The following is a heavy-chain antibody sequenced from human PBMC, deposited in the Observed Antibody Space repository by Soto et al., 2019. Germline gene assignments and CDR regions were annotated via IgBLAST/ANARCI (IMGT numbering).Heavy chain of an antibody. J-gene: IGHJ3*02. CDR2: ISWNSGSI. Sequence: LRLSCAASGFTFDDYAMHWVRQAPGKGLEWVSGISWNSGSIGYADSVKGRFTISRDNAKNSLYLQMNSLRAEDTALYYCAKASHYDSSGYQRLINDAFYIWGQGTMVTVSS. D-gene: IGHD3-22*01. CDR3: AKASHYDSSGYQRLINDAFYI. CDR1: GFTFDDYA. V-gene: IGHV3-9*01.